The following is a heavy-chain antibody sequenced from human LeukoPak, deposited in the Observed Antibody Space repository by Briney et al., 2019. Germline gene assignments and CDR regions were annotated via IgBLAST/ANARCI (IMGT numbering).Heavy chain of an antibody. D-gene: IGHD2-2*01. V-gene: IGHV3-7*03. CDR3: ARDIVVVPAAQYYFDY. J-gene: IGHJ4*02. CDR2: IKQDGSEK. Sequence: GGSLRLSCAASGFTFSDYYMSWIRQAPGKGLEWVAIIKQDGSEKYYVDSVKGRFTISRDNAKNSLYLQMNSLRAEDTAVYYCARDIVVVPAAQYYFDYWGQGTLVTVSS. CDR1: GFTFSDYY.